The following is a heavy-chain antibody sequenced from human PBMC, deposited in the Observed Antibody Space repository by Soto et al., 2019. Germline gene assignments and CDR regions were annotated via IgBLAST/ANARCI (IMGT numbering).Heavy chain of an antibody. CDR3: ARDTRWLQPNSDY. V-gene: IGHV3-11*01. Sequence: PGGSLRLSCAASGFTFSDYYMIWIRQAPGKGLEWVSYISSSGSTIYYADSVKGRFTISRDNAKNSLYLQMNSLRAEDTAVYYCARDTRWLQPNSDYWGQGTLVTVSS. CDR1: GFTFSDYY. CDR2: ISSSGSTI. J-gene: IGHJ4*02. D-gene: IGHD5-12*01.